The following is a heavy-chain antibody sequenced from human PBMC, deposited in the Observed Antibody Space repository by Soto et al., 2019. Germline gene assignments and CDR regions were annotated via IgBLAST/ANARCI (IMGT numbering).Heavy chain of an antibody. CDR3: ARGLMQWLVH. Sequence: PSGTLSLTCAVYGGSFSGYYWSWIRQPPGKGLEWIGEINHSGSTNYNPSLKSRVTISVDTSKNQFSLKLSSVTAADTAVYYCARGLMQWLVHWGQGTLVTVSS. V-gene: IGHV4-34*01. D-gene: IGHD6-19*01. CDR2: INHSGST. CDR1: GGSFSGYY. J-gene: IGHJ4*02.